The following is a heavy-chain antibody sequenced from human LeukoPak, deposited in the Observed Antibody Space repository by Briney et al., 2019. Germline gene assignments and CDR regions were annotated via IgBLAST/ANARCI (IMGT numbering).Heavy chain of an antibody. D-gene: IGHD4-17*01. CDR1: GGSISSSSYY. Sequence: SETLSLTCTVSGGSISSSSYYWDWIRQPPGKGLKWIGSIYYSGSTYYNPSLKSRVTISVDTSKNQFSLKLSSVTAADTAVYYCARTMTTVTNWGQGTLVTVSS. CDR3: ARTMTTVTN. CDR2: IYYSGST. V-gene: IGHV4-39*01. J-gene: IGHJ4*02.